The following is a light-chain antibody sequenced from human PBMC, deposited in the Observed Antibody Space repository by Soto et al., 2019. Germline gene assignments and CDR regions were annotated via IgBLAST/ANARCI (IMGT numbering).Light chain of an antibody. Sequence: EIVMTQSPVTLSVSPGGRATLSCRASQSISDTLAWYQQKPGQAPRLLIHGASTRATSFPARFSGSGSGTDFTLTISSPQSEDFAVYYCQQYNNWPWTFGQGTKVDIK. V-gene: IGKV3-15*01. CDR2: GAS. J-gene: IGKJ1*01. CDR1: QSISDT. CDR3: QQYNNWPWT.